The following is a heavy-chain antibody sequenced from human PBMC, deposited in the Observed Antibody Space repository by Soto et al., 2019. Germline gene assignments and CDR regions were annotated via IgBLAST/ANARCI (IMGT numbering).Heavy chain of an antibody. D-gene: IGHD5-12*01. J-gene: IGHJ6*02. CDR3: ARLRDGYNSPYGMDV. Sequence: PSETLSLTCTVSGGSISSYYWSWIRQPPGKGLEWIGYIYYSGSTNYSPSLKSRVTISVDTSKNQFSLKLSSVTAADTAVYYCARLRDGYNSPYGMDVWGQGTTVTVSS. V-gene: IGHV4-59*01. CDR1: GGSISSYY. CDR2: IYYSGST.